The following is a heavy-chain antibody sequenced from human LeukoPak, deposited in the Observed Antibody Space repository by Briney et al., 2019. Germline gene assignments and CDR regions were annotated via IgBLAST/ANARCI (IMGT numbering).Heavy chain of an antibody. J-gene: IGHJ4*02. D-gene: IGHD5-18*01. CDR3: ARDAGYSYGLGYFDY. CDR1: GFTVSSNY. V-gene: IGHV3-53*04. CDR2: IYSGGST. Sequence: GGSLRLSCAASGFTVSSNYMSWVRQAPGKGLEWVSVIYSGGSTYYADSVKGRFTISRHNSRNTLYLQMNSLRAEDTAVYYCARDAGYSYGLGYFDYWGQGTLVTVSS.